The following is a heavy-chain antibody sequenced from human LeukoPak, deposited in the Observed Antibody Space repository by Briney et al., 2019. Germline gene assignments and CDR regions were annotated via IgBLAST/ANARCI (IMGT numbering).Heavy chain of an antibody. V-gene: IGHV3-13*04. CDR2: IGTAGDS. Sequence: TGGSLRLSCALSGFTFFNYDIHWVRQVTGESLEWVSAIGTAGDSYYLGSVKGRFTISREDAKSSSYLQMNSLRAGDTAVYYCARVRAAAGINWYFDLWGRGTLVIVSS. CDR1: GFTFFNYD. CDR3: ARVRAAAGINWYFDL. J-gene: IGHJ2*01. D-gene: IGHD6-13*01.